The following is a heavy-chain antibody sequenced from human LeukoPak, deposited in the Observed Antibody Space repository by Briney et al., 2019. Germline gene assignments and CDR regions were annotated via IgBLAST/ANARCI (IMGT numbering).Heavy chain of an antibody. D-gene: IGHD2-2*01. CDR2: IKEDGSDK. Sequence: GGSLRLSCAASGFTFSSYWMSWVRQAPGKGLEWVANIKEDGSDKYYADSVKGRFTISRDNSKNTLYLQMNSLRPEDTAVYYCARGKTIVVIPAAALKNYYMDVWGKGSAVTVSS. V-gene: IGHV3-7*04. CDR1: GFTFSSYW. J-gene: IGHJ6*03. CDR3: ARGKTIVVIPAAALKNYYMDV.